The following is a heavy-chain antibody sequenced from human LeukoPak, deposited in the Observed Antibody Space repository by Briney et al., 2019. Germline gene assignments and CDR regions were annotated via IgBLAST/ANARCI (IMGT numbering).Heavy chain of an antibody. CDR3: ARLQNVVIPAASSNWFDP. V-gene: IGHV5-51*01. J-gene: IGHJ5*02. D-gene: IGHD2-2*01. CDR1: GYSFTSYW. Sequence: GESLKISGKGSGYSFTSYWIGWVRQMPGKGLEWMGITYPGDSDTRYSPSFQGQVTISDDKSISTAYLQWSSLKASDTAMYYCARLQNVVIPAASSNWFDPWGQGTLVTVSP. CDR2: TYPGDSDT.